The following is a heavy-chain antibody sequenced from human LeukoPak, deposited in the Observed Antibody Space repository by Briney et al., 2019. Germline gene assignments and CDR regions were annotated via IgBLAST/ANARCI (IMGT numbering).Heavy chain of an antibody. D-gene: IGHD5-18*01. V-gene: IGHV3-23*01. J-gene: IGHJ4*02. CDR2: ISGSGGST. Sequence: AGGSLRLSCAASGFTFSSYAMSWVRQAPGKGLEWVSAISGSGGSTYYADSVKGRFTISRDNPKNTLYLQMNSLRAEDTAVYYCAKGIQLWFYYFDYWGQGTLVTVSS. CDR1: GFTFSSYA. CDR3: AKGIQLWFYYFDY.